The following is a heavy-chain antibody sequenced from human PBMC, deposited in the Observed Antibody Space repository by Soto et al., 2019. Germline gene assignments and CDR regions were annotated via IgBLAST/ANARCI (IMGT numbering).Heavy chain of an antibody. CDR2: ISSSGSTI. CDR3: ARDQLQTRDIVVVPAARGMDV. CDR1: GFTFSDYY. Sequence: QVQLVESGGGLVKPGGSLRLSCAASGFTFSDYYMSWIRQAPGKGLEWVSYISSSGSTIYYADSVKGRFTISRDNAKNSLYLQMNSLRAEDTAVYYCARDQLQTRDIVVVPAARGMDVWGQGTTVTVSS. V-gene: IGHV3-11*01. J-gene: IGHJ6*02. D-gene: IGHD2-2*01.